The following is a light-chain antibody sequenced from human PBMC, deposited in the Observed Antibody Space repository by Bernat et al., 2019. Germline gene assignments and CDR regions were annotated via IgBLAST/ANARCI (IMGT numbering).Light chain of an antibody. CDR3: QVWDSSDYSMV. Sequence: YVLTQPPSVSVAPGKTARIACEGDNLGSKSVHWYQQKPGQAPVLVLYDDGDRPSGIPDRFSGSNSANTATLTISWVEAGDEADFYCQVWDSSDYSMVFGGGTKLTVL. J-gene: IGLJ3*02. CDR1: NLGSKS. CDR2: DDG. V-gene: IGLV3-21*03.